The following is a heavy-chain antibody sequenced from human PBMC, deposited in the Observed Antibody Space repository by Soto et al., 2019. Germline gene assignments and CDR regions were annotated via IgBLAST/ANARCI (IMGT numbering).Heavy chain of an antibody. CDR2: ISGSGGST. CDR1: GFTFSSYA. V-gene: IGHV3-23*01. CDR3: AKVSHWVIVVVRRGYYFDY. Sequence: PGGSLRLSCAASGFTFSSYAMSWVRQAPGKGLEWVSAISGSGGSTYYADSVKGRFTISRDNSKNTLYLQMNSLRAEDTAVYYCAKVSHWVIVVVRRGYYFDYWGQGTLVTVSS. D-gene: IGHD3-22*01. J-gene: IGHJ4*02.